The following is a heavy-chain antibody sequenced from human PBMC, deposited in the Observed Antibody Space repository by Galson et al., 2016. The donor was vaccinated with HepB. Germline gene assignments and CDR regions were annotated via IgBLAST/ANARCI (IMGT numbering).Heavy chain of an antibody. V-gene: IGHV3-23*01. CDR3: AKGCISTSCPFDS. CDR2: ISSSGETT. J-gene: IGHJ4*02. D-gene: IGHD2-2*01. Sequence: GKGLDWVSVISSSGETTYYADSVKGRFTIPRDNSRNTLYLQMNSLRAEDTAVYYCAKGCISTSCPFDSWGQGTLVTVSS.